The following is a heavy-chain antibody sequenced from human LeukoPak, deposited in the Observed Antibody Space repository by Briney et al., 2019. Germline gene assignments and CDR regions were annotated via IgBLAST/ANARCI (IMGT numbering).Heavy chain of an antibody. Sequence: QPGRPLRLSCAASGFPFSSYRMLWVRQAPGKGLEWEAVISSDGSNKYYADSVKGQFTISRDNSNNTLYLQMNSLRPEDTAVDYCARGAGTTVYYMDVWGKGTTVTVSS. CDR2: ISSDGSNK. CDR3: ARGAGTTVYYMDV. D-gene: IGHD1-7*01. J-gene: IGHJ6*03. CDR1: GFPFSSYR. V-gene: IGHV3-30*19.